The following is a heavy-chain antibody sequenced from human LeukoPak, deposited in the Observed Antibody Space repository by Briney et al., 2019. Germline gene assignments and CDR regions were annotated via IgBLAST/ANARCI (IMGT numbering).Heavy chain of an antibody. Sequence: PGGSLRFSCAASRFTFSSYGMSWVRQAPGKGLEWVSVIYSGGSTYYADSVKGRFTISRDNSKNTLYLQMNSLRAEDTAVYYCAKARWLQSKSDYWGQGTLVTVSS. CDR1: RFTFSSYG. V-gene: IGHV3-66*01. CDR3: AKARWLQSKSDY. J-gene: IGHJ4*02. CDR2: IYSGGST. D-gene: IGHD5-24*01.